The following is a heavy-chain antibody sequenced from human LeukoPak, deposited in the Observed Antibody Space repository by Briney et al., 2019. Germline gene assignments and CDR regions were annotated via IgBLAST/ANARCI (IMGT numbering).Heavy chain of an antibody. CDR3: ARTGGLRSVVVPTAIFDAFDI. J-gene: IGHJ3*02. CDR2: IIPIFDIA. CDR1: GGTDSSHA. D-gene: IGHD2-2*01. V-gene: IGHV1-69*05. Sequence: ASVKVSCKASGGTDSSHAISWVRQAPGQGLEWMGGIIPIFDIANYAQKFQDRVTITTDESTSTAYMELSSLGSGGRAVYYCARTGGLRSVVVPTAIFDAFDIWGQGTLVTVSS.